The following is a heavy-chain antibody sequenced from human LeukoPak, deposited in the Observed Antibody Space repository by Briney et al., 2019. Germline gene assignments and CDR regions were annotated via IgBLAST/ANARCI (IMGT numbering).Heavy chain of an antibody. D-gene: IGHD3-10*01. CDR3: ARDGGYYYGSGSYYNWFDP. CDR2: SINHSGST. CDR1: GGSFSGYS. Sequence: SETLSLTCAVYGGSFSGYSWSWIRQPPGKGLEWIGESINHSGSTNYNPSLKSRVTISVDKSKNHFSLKLTSVTAADTAVYYCARDGGYYYGSGSYYNWFDPWGQGTLVTVSS. J-gene: IGHJ5*02. V-gene: IGHV4-34*01.